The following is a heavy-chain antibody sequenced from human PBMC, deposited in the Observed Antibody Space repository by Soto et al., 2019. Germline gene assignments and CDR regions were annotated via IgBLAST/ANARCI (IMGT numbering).Heavy chain of an antibody. CDR1: GDTFSSYA. Sequence: SVKVSCTASGDTFSSYAIRWVRQAPGQGLEWMGGIIPIFGTANYAQKFQGRVTITADKSTSTAYMELSSLRSEGTAVYYCARMYYDFWSGYYRGSYGMDVWGQGTTVTVSS. CDR3: ARMYYDFWSGYYRGSYGMDV. V-gene: IGHV1-69*06. CDR2: IIPIFGTA. J-gene: IGHJ6*02. D-gene: IGHD3-3*01.